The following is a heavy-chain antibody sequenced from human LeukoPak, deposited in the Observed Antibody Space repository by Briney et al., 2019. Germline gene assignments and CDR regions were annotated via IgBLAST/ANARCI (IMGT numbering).Heavy chain of an antibody. CDR1: GGSISSGDYY. D-gene: IGHD2-2*01. CDR3: AREAIVVVPAAIPLY. CDR2: IYYSGST. J-gene: IGHJ4*02. Sequence: SQTLSLTCTVSGGSISSGDYYWSWIRQPPGKGLEWIGYIYYSGSTYYNPSLKSRVTISVDTSKNQFSLKLSSVTAADTAVYYCAREAIVVVPAAIPLYWGQGTLVTVSS. V-gene: IGHV4-30-4*08.